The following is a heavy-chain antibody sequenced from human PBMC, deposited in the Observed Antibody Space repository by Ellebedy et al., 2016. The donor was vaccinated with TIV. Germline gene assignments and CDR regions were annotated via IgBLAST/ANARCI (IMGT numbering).Heavy chain of an antibody. D-gene: IGHD6-13*01. CDR2: ISYDGSNK. V-gene: IGHV3-30*04. CDR1: GFTFSSSA. Sequence: GESLKISCAASGFTFSSSALHWVRQAPGKGLDWVAVISYDGSNKYYADSVKGRFTISRDSSKNTLYLQMNSLRAEDTAVYYCARDRNSSSWYGGFWGQGTLVTVSS. CDR3: ARDRNSSSWYGGF. J-gene: IGHJ4*02.